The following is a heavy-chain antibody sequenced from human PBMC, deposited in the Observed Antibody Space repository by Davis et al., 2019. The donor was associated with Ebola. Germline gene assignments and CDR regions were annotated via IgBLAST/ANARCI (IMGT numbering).Heavy chain of an antibody. Sequence: GGSLRLSCAASGFTFSSNSMNWVRQAPGKGLEWVAVISFDGSHIYYADSVKGRFTISRDNSRNTLYLQMNSLRGDDSAVYYCARSRGSVGYYYYGMDVWGQGTTVTVS. CDR2: ISFDGSHI. J-gene: IGHJ6*02. CDR1: GFTFSSNS. D-gene: IGHD3-3*01. V-gene: IGHV3-30*03. CDR3: ARSRGSVGYYYYGMDV.